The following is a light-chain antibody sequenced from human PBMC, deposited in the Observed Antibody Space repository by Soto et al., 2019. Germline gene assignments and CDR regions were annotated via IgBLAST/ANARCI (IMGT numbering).Light chain of an antibody. CDR1: SSDVGSYNL. CDR3: CSYAGSSTWV. Sequence: QSALTQPASVSGSPGQSITISCTGTSSDVGSYNLVSWYQQHSGKAPKLMIYEVSKRPSGVSNRFSGSKSGNTASLTISGLQAEDEANYYCCSYAGSSTWVFGGGTQLTVL. CDR2: EVS. J-gene: IGLJ3*02. V-gene: IGLV2-23*02.